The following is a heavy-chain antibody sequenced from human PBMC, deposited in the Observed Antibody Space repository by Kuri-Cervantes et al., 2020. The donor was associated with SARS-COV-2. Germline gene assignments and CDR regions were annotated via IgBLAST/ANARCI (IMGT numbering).Heavy chain of an antibody. CDR3: AREGFLEWLPFNY. CDR2: IKQDGSEK. D-gene: IGHD3-3*01. J-gene: IGHJ4*02. V-gene: IGHV3-7*01. Sequence: LSLTCAASGFTFSSYWMSWVRQAPGKGLEWVANIKQDGSEKYYVDSAKGRFTISRDNAKNSLYLQMNSLRAEDTAVYYCAREGFLEWLPFNYWGQGPLVPVSS. CDR1: GFTFSSYW.